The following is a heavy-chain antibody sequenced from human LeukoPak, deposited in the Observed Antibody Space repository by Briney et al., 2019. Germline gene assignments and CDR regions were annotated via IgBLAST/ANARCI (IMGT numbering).Heavy chain of an antibody. Sequence: GGSLRLSCAASGFTFSSYEMNCVRQPPGKGLEWVSYISSSGDIIYYPDSMKGRFTISRDNAKNSLYLQMNSPRAEDTAVYYCESGSLEYYFDYWGQGILVTVSS. J-gene: IGHJ4*02. CDR1: GFTFSSYE. CDR2: ISSSGDII. V-gene: IGHV3-48*03. CDR3: ESGSLEYYFDY. D-gene: IGHD3-3*01.